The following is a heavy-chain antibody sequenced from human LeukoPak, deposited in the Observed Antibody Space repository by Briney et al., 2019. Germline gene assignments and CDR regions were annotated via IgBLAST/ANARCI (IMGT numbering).Heavy chain of an antibody. V-gene: IGHV3-53*01. Sequence: GGSLRLSCAASGLSVSTTYMTSVRQAPGKGLEWVSVIYSGGGTNYADSMKGRFRISRENSKNTLYLQMHSLRAEDTAVYYCVGEDKYWGQGTLVTVSS. J-gene: IGHJ4*02. CDR1: GLSVSTTY. CDR2: IYSGGGT. D-gene: IGHD2-15*01. CDR3: VGEDKY.